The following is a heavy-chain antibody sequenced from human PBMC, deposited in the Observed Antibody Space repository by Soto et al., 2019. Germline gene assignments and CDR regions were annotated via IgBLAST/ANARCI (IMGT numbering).Heavy chain of an antibody. V-gene: IGHV5-51*01. CDR3: ALQHLDYGGNFDYYYYGMDV. J-gene: IGHJ6*02. CDR1: GYSFTSYW. CDR2: IYPGDSDT. Sequence: PGESLKISCKGSGYSFTSYWIGWVREVPWKGLEWMGIIYPGDSDTRYSPSFQGQVTISADKSISTAYLQWSSLKASDTAMYYCALQHLDYGGNFDYYYYGMDVWGQGTTVTVSS. D-gene: IGHD4-17*01.